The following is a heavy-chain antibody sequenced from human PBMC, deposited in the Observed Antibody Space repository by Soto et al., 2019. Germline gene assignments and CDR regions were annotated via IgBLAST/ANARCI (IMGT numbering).Heavy chain of an antibody. D-gene: IGHD3-10*01. CDR2: INSDGSST. CDR1: GFTFSGYW. J-gene: IGHJ4*02. Sequence: EVQLVESGGGLVQPGGSLRLSCAASGFTFSGYWMHWVRQAPGKGLVWVSRINSDGSSTNYADSVKGRFTISRDNAKNTLYLQMNSLRGEDTAVYYCARDPYYPRPTDYWGQGTLVTVSS. V-gene: IGHV3-74*01. CDR3: ARDPYYPRPTDY.